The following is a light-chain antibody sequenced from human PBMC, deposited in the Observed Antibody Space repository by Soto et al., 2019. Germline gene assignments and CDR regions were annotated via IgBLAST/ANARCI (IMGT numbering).Light chain of an antibody. CDR3: GTWDNSLRGDVV. J-gene: IGLJ2*01. Sequence: QSVLTQPPSVSAAPGQTVTISCSGRSSNIGNNYVSWYQQFPGTAPKLLIYDNDKRPSGIPDRFSGSKSGTSATLGITGLQTGDEADYYCGTWDNSLRGDVVFGGGTKVTVL. V-gene: IGLV1-51*01. CDR1: SSNIGNNY. CDR2: DND.